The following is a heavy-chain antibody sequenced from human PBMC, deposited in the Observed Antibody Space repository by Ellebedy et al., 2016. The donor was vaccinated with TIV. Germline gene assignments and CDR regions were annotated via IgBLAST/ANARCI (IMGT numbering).Heavy chain of an antibody. V-gene: IGHV3-20*01. J-gene: IGHJ4*02. CDR2: INWSGATS. D-gene: IGHD3-10*02. Sequence: GGSLRLSXVVSGLNIEGHGLSWVRQVPGKGLEGVGGINWSGATSGYADSVKGRFTIYRDNAKNSLYLEMNSLRSEDTALYHCTTSPTWDYYVFENWGQGTLVTVSS. CDR1: GLNIEGHG. CDR3: TTSPTWDYYVFEN.